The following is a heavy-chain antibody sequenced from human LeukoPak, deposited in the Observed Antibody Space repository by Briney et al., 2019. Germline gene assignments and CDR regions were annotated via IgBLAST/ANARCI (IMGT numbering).Heavy chain of an antibody. D-gene: IGHD3-10*01. CDR2: ISGSGGST. CDR1: GFIFSSYA. J-gene: IGHJ4*02. CDR3: AKALWFGDEGFDY. Sequence: GGSLRLSCAASGFIFSSYAMSWVRQAPGKGLEWVSAISGSGGSTYYADSVKGRFTISRDDSKNTLYLQMNSLRAEDTAVYYCAKALWFGDEGFDYWGQGTLVTVSS. V-gene: IGHV3-23*01.